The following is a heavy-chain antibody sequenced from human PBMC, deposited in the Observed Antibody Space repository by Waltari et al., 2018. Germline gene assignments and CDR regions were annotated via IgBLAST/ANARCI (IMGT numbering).Heavy chain of an antibody. CDR3: AKASYSGYDLKGGMDV. V-gene: IGHV3-23*01. D-gene: IGHD5-12*01. Sequence: EVQLLESGGGLVQPGGSLRLSCAASGFTFSSYALSWVRQAQGKGLEWVSASSGSGGSTYYADAVQGRFTISRDNSKNTLYLQLNSLGADDKAVYYCAKASYSGYDLKGGMDVWGQGTTVTVSS. CDR2: SSGSGGST. J-gene: IGHJ6*02. CDR1: GFTFSSYA.